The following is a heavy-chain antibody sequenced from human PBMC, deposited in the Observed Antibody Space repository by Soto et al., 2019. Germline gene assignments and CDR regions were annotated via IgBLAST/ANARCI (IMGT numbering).Heavy chain of an antibody. CDR3: AVQRPTPGVAVSNWCGP. V-gene: IGHV4-31*03. D-gene: IGHD3-10*01. Sequence: QVHLQESGPGQVRPSQTLSLTCTVSGASVTTGGYFWPWLRQHPGKVPEWIGYIHSRGSTSSNPSLPSCLSMSLDSPTTHFTPTLTSATAADTAVYSCAVQRPTPGVAVSNWCGPWGQGSLVTVSS. J-gene: IGHJ5*02. CDR2: IHSRGST. CDR1: GASVTTGGYF.